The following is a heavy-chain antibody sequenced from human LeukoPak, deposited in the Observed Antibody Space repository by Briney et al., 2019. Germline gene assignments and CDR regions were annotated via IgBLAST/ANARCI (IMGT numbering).Heavy chain of an antibody. CDR2: IYSGGST. CDR3: ASTGYSYGFN. J-gene: IGHJ4*02. V-gene: IGHV3-53*01. Sequence: GGSLRLSCAASGFTFSSYNMNWVRQAPGKGLEWVSVIYSGGSTYYADSVKGRFTISRDNSKNTLYLQMNSLRAEDTAVYYCASTGYSYGFNWGQGTLVTVSS. D-gene: IGHD5-18*01. CDR1: GFTFSSYN.